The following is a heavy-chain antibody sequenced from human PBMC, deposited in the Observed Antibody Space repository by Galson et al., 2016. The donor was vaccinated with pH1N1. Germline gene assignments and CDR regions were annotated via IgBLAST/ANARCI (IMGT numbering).Heavy chain of an antibody. Sequence: TLSLTCTVSGGSISTATYFWSWIRQPAGKGLEWIGRIYISGSTNYNPSLKSRVTMSVDTSKNQFSLRLTSVTAADTAVYYCARDRVALTGIFDYWGQGTLVTVSS. D-gene: IGHD3-10*01. J-gene: IGHJ4*02. CDR1: GGSISTATYF. CDR2: IYISGST. V-gene: IGHV4-61*02. CDR3: ARDRVALTGIFDY.